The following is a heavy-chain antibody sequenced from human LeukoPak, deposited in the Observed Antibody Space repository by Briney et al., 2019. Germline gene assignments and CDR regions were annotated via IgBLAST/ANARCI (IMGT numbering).Heavy chain of an antibody. CDR3: ARGWNWFDP. CDR1: GDSVSSSSAT. Sequence: SQTLSLTCAISGDSVSSSSATWNWTRQSPSRGLEWLGRTYYRSKWSNDYAISVKSRITINPDTSKNQFSLQLNSVTPEDTAVYYCARGWNWFDPWGQGTLVTVSS. CDR2: TYYRSKWSN. J-gene: IGHJ5*02. D-gene: IGHD1-1*01. V-gene: IGHV6-1*01.